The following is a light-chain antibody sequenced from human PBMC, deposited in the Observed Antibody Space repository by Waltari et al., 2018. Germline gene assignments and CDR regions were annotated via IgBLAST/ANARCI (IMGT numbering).Light chain of an antibody. V-gene: IGLV2-14*01. Sequence: QSALTQPAPVSGSPGQSITISCTGSTSDTGGYNYFSWYQQHPGKVPKLIIYDVKKWPSGVSIRFSGSKSGNTASLTISGLQAEDEADYYCSSYTSSSTVVFGGGTKVTIL. CDR3: SSYTSSSTVV. CDR2: DVK. J-gene: IGLJ3*02. CDR1: TSDTGGYNY.